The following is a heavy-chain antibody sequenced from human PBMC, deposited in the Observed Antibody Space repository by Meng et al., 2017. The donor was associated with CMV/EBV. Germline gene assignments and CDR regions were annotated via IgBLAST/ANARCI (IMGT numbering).Heavy chain of an antibody. CDR3: ARGVGGWFDP. J-gene: IGHJ5*02. V-gene: IGHV4-34*01. Sequence: QVQHWEFCPGPCTPPEILSLTCAVSVGSFSGYYWSWIRQAPGKWRVSIGEINHSRSTNYSPSLTNHVTISGDTSKYQFSLKLSSVPAADTAVYYCARGVGGWFDPWGQGTLVTVSS. CDR2: INHSRST. CDR1: VGSFSGYY. D-gene: IGHD1-26*01.